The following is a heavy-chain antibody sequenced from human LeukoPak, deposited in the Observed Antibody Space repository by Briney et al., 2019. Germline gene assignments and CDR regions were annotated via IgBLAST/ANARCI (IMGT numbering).Heavy chain of an antibody. J-gene: IGHJ5*02. V-gene: IGHV6-1*01. D-gene: IGHD2-2*01. CDR2: TYYRSTWYN. Sequence: QTLSLACAISGDSVSSNSVTWNWIRQSPSRGLEWLGRTYYRSTWYNDYAVSVRGRITVNPDTSKNQFSLHLNSVTPEDTAVYYCARRLTQYDCFDPWGQEILVTVSS. CDR3: ARRLTQYDCFDP. CDR1: GDSVSSNSVT.